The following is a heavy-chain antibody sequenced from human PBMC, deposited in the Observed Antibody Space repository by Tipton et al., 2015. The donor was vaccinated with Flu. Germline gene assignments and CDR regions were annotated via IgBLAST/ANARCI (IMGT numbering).Heavy chain of an antibody. Sequence: VQLVQSGGGLIQPGGSLRLSCAASGFTISSNYMTWVRPAPGKGLVWVSAIGGGGATTYFADSVKGRFTISRNNIRYTLYLQMNSLRAEDTAIYYCARVIPEFGAGLSNWGQGTLISVSS. V-gene: IGHV3-23*04. D-gene: IGHD4/OR15-4a*01. J-gene: IGHJ4*02. CDR1: GFTISSNY. CDR2: IGGGGATT. CDR3: ARVIPEFGAGLSN.